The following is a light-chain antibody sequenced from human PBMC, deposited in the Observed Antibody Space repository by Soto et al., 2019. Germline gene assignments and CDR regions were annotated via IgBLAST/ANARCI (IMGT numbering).Light chain of an antibody. V-gene: IGKV1-39*01. CDR3: NQTYSPPDT. Sequence: DIQMTQSPSSLSASVGDRVTISCQASQDIRHFLSWYLQKPGKAHKLLIFDAYNLQSGVQSRFSGSGSGTDFTLTISGLQPDDSATYYCNQTYSPPDTFGQGTKVDNK. J-gene: IGKJ1*01. CDR2: DAY. CDR1: QDIRHF.